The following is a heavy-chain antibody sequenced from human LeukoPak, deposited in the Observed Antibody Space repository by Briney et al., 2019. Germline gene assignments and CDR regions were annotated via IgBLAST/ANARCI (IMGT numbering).Heavy chain of an antibody. CDR2: ISSSGSTI. J-gene: IGHJ4*02. CDR1: GFTFNNYA. Sequence: GGSLRLSCTASGFTFNNYAMSWVRQAPGKGLEWVSYISSSGSTIYYADSVKGRFTISRDNAKNSLYLQMNSLRAEDTAVYYCARDYNYYDSSGYYRSFDYWGQGTLVTVSS. D-gene: IGHD3-22*01. V-gene: IGHV3-48*03. CDR3: ARDYNYYDSSGYYRSFDY.